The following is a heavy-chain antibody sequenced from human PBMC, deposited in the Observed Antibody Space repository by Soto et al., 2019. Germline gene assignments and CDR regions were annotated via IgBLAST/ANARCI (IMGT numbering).Heavy chain of an antibody. CDR3: ARGPGGPDGPGNY. CDR1: GYTFTSYA. V-gene: IGHV1-3*01. CDR2: INAGNGNT. J-gene: IGHJ4*02. D-gene: IGHD1-26*01. Sequence: QVQLVQSGAEVKKPGASVKVSCKASGYTFTSYAMHWVRQAPGQSLEWMGWINAGNGNTKYSQKFQGRVTITRDTSASTAYMELSSVRSEDTAVYYCARGPGGPDGPGNYWGQGTLVTVSS.